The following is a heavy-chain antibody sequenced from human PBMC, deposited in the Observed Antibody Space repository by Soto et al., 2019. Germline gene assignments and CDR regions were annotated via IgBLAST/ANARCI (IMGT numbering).Heavy chain of an antibody. D-gene: IGHD2-2*01. Sequence: GGSLRLSCAASGFVFSGSAMHWVRQASGKGLEWVAHIASRPNNYATTYSASVKGRFTISRDDSKNTAYLQMNSLETEDTALYYCVSPYCSGSGCYAFDFWGQGTLVTVSS. J-gene: IGHJ4*02. CDR3: VSPYCSGSGCYAFDF. V-gene: IGHV3-73*01. CDR1: GFVFSGSA. CDR2: IASRPNNYAT.